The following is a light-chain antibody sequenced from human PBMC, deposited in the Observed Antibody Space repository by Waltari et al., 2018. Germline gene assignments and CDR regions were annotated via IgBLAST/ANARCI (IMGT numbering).Light chain of an antibody. V-gene: IGKV1-33*01. CDR3: QQYATLPLT. CDR2: DAS. J-gene: IGKJ4*01. CDR1: QDISKN. Sequence: DIQMTQSPFSLSGPVGHRVLTTCQASQDISKNLNWFQQKPGKAPRLLIYDASNLHTGVPSRFSGGASGTEYTLAISGLQPEDIATYYCQQYATLPLTFGGGTKVEIK.